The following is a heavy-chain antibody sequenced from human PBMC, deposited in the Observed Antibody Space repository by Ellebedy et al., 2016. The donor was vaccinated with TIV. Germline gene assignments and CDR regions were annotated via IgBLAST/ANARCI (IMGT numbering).Heavy chain of an antibody. CDR2: ISAYNGNT. Sequence: AASVKVSCKASGYTFTSYGISWVRQAPGQGLEWMGWISAYNGNTNYAQKLQGRVTMTTDKSTSTAYMELSSLRSEDTAVYFCAREAPPGSDFPYFDYWGQGTLVTVSS. J-gene: IGHJ4*02. CDR3: AREAPPGSDFPYFDY. V-gene: IGHV1-18*01. D-gene: IGHD2-21*02. CDR1: GYTFTSYG.